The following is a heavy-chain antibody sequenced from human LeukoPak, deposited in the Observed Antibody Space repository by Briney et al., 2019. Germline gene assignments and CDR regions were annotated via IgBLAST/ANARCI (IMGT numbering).Heavy chain of an antibody. J-gene: IGHJ5*02. CDR2: INHSGST. CDR1: GGSISSYY. V-gene: IGHV4-34*01. D-gene: IGHD1-14*01. CDR3: ARRRTGRYNWFDP. Sequence: SETLSLTYTVSGGSISSYYWSWIRQPPGKGLEWIGEINHSGSTNYNPSLKSRVTISVDTSKNQFSLKLSSVTAADTAVYYCARRRTGRYNWFDPWGQGTLVTVSS.